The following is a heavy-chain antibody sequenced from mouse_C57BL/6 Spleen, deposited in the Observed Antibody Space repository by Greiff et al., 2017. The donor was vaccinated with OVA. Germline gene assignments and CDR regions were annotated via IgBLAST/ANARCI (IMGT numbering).Heavy chain of an antibody. V-gene: IGHV5-9-1*02. CDR2: ISSGGDYF. CDR3: TRDRYFDV. CDR1: GFTFSSYA. J-gene: IGHJ1*03. Sequence: DAMLVESGEGLVKPGGSLKLSCAASGFTFSSYAMSWVRQTPEKRLAWVACISSGGDYFYYADTVKGRFTISRDNARNTLYLQMSSLKSEDTAMYYCTRDRYFDVWGTGTTVTVSS.